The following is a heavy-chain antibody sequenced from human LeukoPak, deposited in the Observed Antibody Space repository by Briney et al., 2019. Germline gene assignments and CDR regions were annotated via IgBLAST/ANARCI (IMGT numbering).Heavy chain of an antibody. CDR1: GGSFSGYS. J-gene: IGHJ4*02. V-gene: IGHV4-34*12. CDR2: MIHSGST. CDR3: AREGGPYRPLDY. Sequence: ASETLSLTCAVDGGSFSGYSWNWIRQAPGKGLEWIGEMIHSGSTNYNPSLKSRVAISVDKSENHISLKLTSVTAADTAVYYCAREGGPYRPLDYSGQGTLVNVAS.